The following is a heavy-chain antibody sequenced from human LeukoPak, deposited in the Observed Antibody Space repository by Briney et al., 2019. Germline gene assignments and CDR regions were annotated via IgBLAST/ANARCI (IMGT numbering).Heavy chain of an antibody. Sequence: SETLSLTCTVSGGSISRYYWSWIRQPAGKGLEWIGRIYTSGSTNYNPSLKSRVTMSVDTSKNQFSLKLSSVTAADTAVYYCARTTIFGVGRNWFDPWGQGTLVTVSS. J-gene: IGHJ5*02. CDR2: IYTSGST. CDR1: GGSISRYY. CDR3: ARTTIFGVGRNWFDP. D-gene: IGHD3-3*01. V-gene: IGHV4-4*07.